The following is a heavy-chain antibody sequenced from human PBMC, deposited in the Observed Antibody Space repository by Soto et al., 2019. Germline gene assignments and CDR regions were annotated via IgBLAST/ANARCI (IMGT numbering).Heavy chain of an antibody. CDR3: ARLLIGAVAWAGWFDP. J-gene: IGHJ5*02. V-gene: IGHV4-39*01. CDR1: GGSISSSSYY. Sequence: QLQLQESGPGLVKPSETLSLTCTVSGGSISSSSYYWGWIRQPPGKGLEWIGSIYYSGSTYYNPSLKSRVTISVDTSKNQFSLKLSSVTAADTAVYYCARLLIGAVAWAGWFDPWGQGTLVTVSS. CDR2: IYYSGST. D-gene: IGHD6-19*01.